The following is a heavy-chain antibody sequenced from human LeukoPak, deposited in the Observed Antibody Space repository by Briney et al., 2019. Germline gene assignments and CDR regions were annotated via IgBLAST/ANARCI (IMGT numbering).Heavy chain of an antibody. CDR2: ISGSGSYI. CDR3: ARGLGSGDYVANAFDF. V-gene: IGHV3-21*01. D-gene: IGHD4-17*01. Sequence: GGSLRLSCAASGFIFSSYAMNWVRQAPGKGLEWVSSISGSGSYIYYADSMKGRFTISRDNAKKSVYLHMSRLRAEDTAVYYCARGLGSGDYVANAFDFWGQGTTVSVS. CDR1: GFIFSSYA. J-gene: IGHJ3*01.